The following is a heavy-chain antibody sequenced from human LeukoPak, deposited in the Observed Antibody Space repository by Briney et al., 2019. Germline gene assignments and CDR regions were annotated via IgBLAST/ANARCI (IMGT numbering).Heavy chain of an antibody. V-gene: IGHV4-59*01. J-gene: IGHJ6*03. CDR2: IYYSGST. D-gene: IGHD1-14*01. CDR3: ARVVTTNYYYYMDV. Sequence: SETLSLTCTVSGGSISSYYWSWIRQPPGKGLEWIGYIYYSGSTNYNPSLKSRVAMSVDTSNNQFFLRLTSVTAADTAVYYCARVVTTNYYYYMDVWGKGTTVTVSS. CDR1: GGSISSYY.